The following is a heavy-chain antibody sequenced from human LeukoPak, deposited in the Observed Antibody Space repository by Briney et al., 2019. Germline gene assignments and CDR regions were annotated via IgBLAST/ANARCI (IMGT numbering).Heavy chain of an antibody. V-gene: IGHV3-23*01. D-gene: IGHD2-15*01. CDR1: GFSFRSSE. CDR2: ISGSGGST. CDR3: AKAVGRSLGGY. Sequence: GGSLRLSCTASGFSFRSSEMNWVRQAPGKGLEWVSAISGSGGSTYYADSVKGRFTISRDNSKNTLYLQMNSLRAEDTAVYYCAKAVGRSLGGYWGQGTLVTVSS. J-gene: IGHJ4*02.